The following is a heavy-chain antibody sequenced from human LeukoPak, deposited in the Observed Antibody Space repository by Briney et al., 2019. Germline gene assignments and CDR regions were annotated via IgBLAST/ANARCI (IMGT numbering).Heavy chain of an antibody. Sequence: SETLSLTCAVYGGSFSGYYWSWIRQPPGKGLEWIGEINHSGSTNYNPSLKSRVTISVDTSKNQFSLKLSSVTAADTAVYYCARGSDIVVVVASFDYWGQGTLVNVSS. CDR2: INHSGST. V-gene: IGHV4-34*01. J-gene: IGHJ4*02. D-gene: IGHD2-15*01. CDR1: GGSFSGYY. CDR3: ARGSDIVVVVASFDY.